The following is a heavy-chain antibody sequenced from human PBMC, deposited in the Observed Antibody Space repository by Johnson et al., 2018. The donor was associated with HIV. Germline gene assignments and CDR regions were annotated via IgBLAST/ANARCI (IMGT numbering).Heavy chain of an antibody. Sequence: EKLVESGGGLVQPGGSLRLSCAASGFTVSRNYMTWVRQAPGKGLEWVSAISGSGGSTYYADSVKGRFTISRDNSKNSLYLQMNSLRAEDTAVYYCARDRGYWDAFDIWGQGTMVTVSS. J-gene: IGHJ3*02. CDR1: GFTVSRNY. V-gene: IGHV3-23*04. D-gene: IGHD3-22*01. CDR2: ISGSGGST. CDR3: ARDRGYWDAFDI.